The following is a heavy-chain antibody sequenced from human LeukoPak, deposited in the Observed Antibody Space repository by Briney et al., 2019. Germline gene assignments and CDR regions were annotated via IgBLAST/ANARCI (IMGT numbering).Heavy chain of an antibody. CDR3: ARAVHIVVVIAMFNAFDI. J-gene: IGHJ3*02. Sequence: PSETLSLTCAVYGGSFSGYDWSWIRQPPGKGLEWIGEINHSGSTNYNPSLKSRVTISVDTSKNQFSLKLSSVTAADTAVYYCARAVHIVVVIAMFNAFDIWGQGTMVTVSS. CDR1: GGSFSGYD. CDR2: INHSGST. V-gene: IGHV4-34*01. D-gene: IGHD2-21*01.